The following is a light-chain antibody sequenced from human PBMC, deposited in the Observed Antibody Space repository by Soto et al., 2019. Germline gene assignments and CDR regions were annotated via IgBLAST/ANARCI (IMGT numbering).Light chain of an antibody. CDR3: PECNRI. J-gene: IGKJ5*01. CDR1: QGIATG. V-gene: IGKV1-13*02. CDR2: DAS. Sequence: TQSPSSLSASLGDPVTISCRASQGIATGLAWYQQKPGAPPKLLIYDASTLERGIPSRFSGRGSGTHFILSISDLPPEHFASYYCPECNRIFGQGTRLEIK.